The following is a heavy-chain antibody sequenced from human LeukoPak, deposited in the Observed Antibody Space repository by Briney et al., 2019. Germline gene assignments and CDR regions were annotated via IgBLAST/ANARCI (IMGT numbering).Heavy chain of an antibody. CDR2: FDPEDGET. J-gene: IGHJ6*03. CDR1: GYTLTELS. Sequence: GASVKVSCKVSGYTLTELSMHWVRQAPGKGLEWMGGFDPEDGETVYAQKFQGRVTMTEDTSTDTAYMELSSLRSEDTAVYYCAIDSRPITMVRGVTISYYYYMDVWGKGTTVTVSS. D-gene: IGHD3-10*01. CDR3: AIDSRPITMVRGVTISYYYYMDV. V-gene: IGHV1-24*01.